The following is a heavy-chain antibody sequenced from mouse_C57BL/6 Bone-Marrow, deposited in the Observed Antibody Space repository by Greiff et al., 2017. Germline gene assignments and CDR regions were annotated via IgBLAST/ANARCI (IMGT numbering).Heavy chain of an antibody. CDR2: IYPGSGST. CDR1: GYTFTSYW. J-gene: IGHJ1*03. D-gene: IGHD2-5*01. Sequence: QVQLQQSGAELVKPGASVKMSCKASGYTFTSYWITWVKQRPGQGLEWIGDIYPGSGSTNYNEKFKSKATLTVDTSSRTAYMQLSSLTSEDSAVYCCARPYYSNYWYFDVWGTGTTVTVSS. V-gene: IGHV1-55*01. CDR3: ARPYYSNYWYFDV.